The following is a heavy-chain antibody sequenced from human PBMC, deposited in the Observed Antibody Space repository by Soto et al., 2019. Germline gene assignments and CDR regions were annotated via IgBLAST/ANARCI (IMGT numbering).Heavy chain of an antibody. CDR3: ARSRNPARYGMDV. J-gene: IGHJ6*02. CDR1: GYTFTSYY. Sequence: ASVKVSCKASGYTFTSYYMHWVRQAPGQGLEWMGIINPSGGSTSYAQKFQGRVTMTRDTSTGTVYMELSSLRSEDTAVYYCARSRNPARYGMDVWGQGTTVTVSS. V-gene: IGHV1-46*01. D-gene: IGHD1-1*01. CDR2: INPSGGST.